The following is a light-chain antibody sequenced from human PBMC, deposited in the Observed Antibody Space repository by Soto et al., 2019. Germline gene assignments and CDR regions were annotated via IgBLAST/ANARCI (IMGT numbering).Light chain of an antibody. J-gene: IGKJ3*01. Sequence: EIVLTQSPGTLSLSPGDRATLSCRASQSVSSSYLAWYQQQPGQAPRLLIYGASSRATGIPDRSSGSGSGTDVSLTISSREPADFAVYYCQQYGSSPLFTFGPGTKVDIK. CDR1: QSVSSSY. CDR3: QQYGSSPLFT. V-gene: IGKV3-20*01. CDR2: GAS.